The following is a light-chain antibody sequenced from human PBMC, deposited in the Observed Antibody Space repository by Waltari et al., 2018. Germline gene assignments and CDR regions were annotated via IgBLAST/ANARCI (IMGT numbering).Light chain of an antibody. CDR3: QMYVRLPVT. CDR1: QSVGKS. J-gene: IGKJ1*01. Sequence: EIVLTQSPGTLSLSPGEGATLSCRASQSVGKSLVWYQQRPSRAPRLLIYGASSRATGIPDRVTGSGSGTDFSLTISRLEPEDFAVYYCQMYVRLPVTFGQGTKVEI. CDR2: GAS. V-gene: IGKV3-20*01.